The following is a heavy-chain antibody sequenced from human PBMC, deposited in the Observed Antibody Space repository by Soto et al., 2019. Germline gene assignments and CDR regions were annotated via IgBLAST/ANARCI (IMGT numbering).Heavy chain of an antibody. V-gene: IGHV1-2*04. CDR3: ARGHSTDCSNGVCSFFYNHEMDV. J-gene: IGHJ6*02. Sequence: VASVKVSCKASGYSFTDYHIHWVRQAPGQGLEWLGRINPKSGGTSTAQKFQGWVTMTRDRSISTVYMELTRLRSGDTAVYFCARGHSTDCSNGVCSFFYNHEMDVWGQGTTVTVSS. CDR1: GYSFTDYH. CDR2: INPKSGGT. D-gene: IGHD2-8*01.